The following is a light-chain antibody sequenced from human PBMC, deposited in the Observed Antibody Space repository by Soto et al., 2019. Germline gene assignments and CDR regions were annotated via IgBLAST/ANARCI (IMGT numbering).Light chain of an antibody. J-gene: IGKJ1*01. CDR1: QSVSSSY. Sequence: ESVLTQSPGTLSLSPGEGATLSCRASQSVSSSYLAWYQHKPGQAPRLLIFGASSRATGIPDRFSGSGSGTDFALTISSREAHVFAVEYCQQYGSSPPWALGQGTKVEIK. CDR2: GAS. CDR3: QQYGSSPPWA. V-gene: IGKV3-20*01.